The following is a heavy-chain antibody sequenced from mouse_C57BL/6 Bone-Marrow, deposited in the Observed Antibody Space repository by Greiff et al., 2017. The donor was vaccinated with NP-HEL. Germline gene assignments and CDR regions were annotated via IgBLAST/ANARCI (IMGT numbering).Heavy chain of an antibody. CDR2: IDPEDGET. Sequence: VQLQQPGAELVKPGASVKLSCTASGFNITAYYMPWVKQRTEQGLEWIGRIDPEDGETKYAPTFQGKATITADTSSNTAYLQLSSLTSEDTAVYYCASSTMVTREFAYWGQGTLVTVSA. J-gene: IGHJ3*01. D-gene: IGHD2-2*01. CDR3: ASSTMVTREFAY. V-gene: IGHV14-2*01. CDR1: GFNITAYY.